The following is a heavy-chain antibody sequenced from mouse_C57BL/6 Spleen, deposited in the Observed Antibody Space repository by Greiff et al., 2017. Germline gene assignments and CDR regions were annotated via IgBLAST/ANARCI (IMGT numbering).Heavy chain of an antibody. Sequence: EVKVVESGGGLVKPGGSLKLSCAASGFTFSSYAMSWVRQTPEKRLEWVATISDGGSYTYYPDNVKGRFTISRDNAKNNLYLQMSHLKSEDTAMYYSAREGGIDDDFGDGYFDGWGTGTTVTVSS. D-gene: IGHD2-4*01. CDR2: ISDGGSYT. CDR1: GFTFSSYA. J-gene: IGHJ1*03. V-gene: IGHV5-4*01. CDR3: AREGGIDDDFGDGYFDG.